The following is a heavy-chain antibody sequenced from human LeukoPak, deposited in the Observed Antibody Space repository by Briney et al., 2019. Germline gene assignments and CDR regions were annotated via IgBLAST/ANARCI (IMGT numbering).Heavy chain of an antibody. CDR2: IYPGDSDT. Sequence: GESLKISCKGSGYSFTSYWIGWVRQVPGKGLEWMGIIYPGDSDTRYSPSFQGQVTISADKSISTAYLQWSSLKASDTAMYYCARSRSSGWSPYYFDYWGQGTLVTVSS. CDR3: ARSRSSGWSPYYFDY. V-gene: IGHV5-51*01. J-gene: IGHJ4*02. CDR1: GYSFTSYW. D-gene: IGHD6-19*01.